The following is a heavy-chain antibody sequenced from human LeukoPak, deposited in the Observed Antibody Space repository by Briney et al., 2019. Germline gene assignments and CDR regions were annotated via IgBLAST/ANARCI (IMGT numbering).Heavy chain of an antibody. CDR3: ARLAFCTNAVCFSNYYYSMDV. D-gene: IGHD2-8*01. CDR2: IYPGDSDT. V-gene: IGHV5-51*01. Sequence: GESLKISCKGSGYSFTSYWIGWVRQMPGKGLEWMGIIYPGDSDTKYSPSFQGQVTISADKSISTAYLQWSSLKASDAAMYYCARLAFCTNAVCFSNYYYSMDVWGRGTTVTVSS. CDR1: GYSFTSYW. J-gene: IGHJ6*03.